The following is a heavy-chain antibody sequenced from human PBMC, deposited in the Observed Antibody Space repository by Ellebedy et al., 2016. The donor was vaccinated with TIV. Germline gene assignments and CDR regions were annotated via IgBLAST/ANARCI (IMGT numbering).Heavy chain of an antibody. D-gene: IGHD1-26*01. CDR1: GYKFDNYW. Sequence: GESLKISXKGSGYKFDNYWIGWVRQMPGKGPEWMGIVYAGDSDARYSPSFQGQVTISADKSISTAYLQWSSLKASDSAMYYCARHTSGDRRGDYYGMDVWGQGTTVTVSS. J-gene: IGHJ6*02. V-gene: IGHV5-51*01. CDR3: ARHTSGDRRGDYYGMDV. CDR2: VYAGDSDA.